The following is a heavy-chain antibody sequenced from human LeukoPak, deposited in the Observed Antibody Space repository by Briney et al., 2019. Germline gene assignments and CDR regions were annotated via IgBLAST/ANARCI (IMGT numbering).Heavy chain of an antibody. D-gene: IGHD2-2*02. Sequence: GGSLRLSCAASGFTFSSYSMNWVRQAPGKGLEWVSSISSSSSYIYYADSVKGRFTISRDNAKNSLYLQMNSLRAEDTAVYYCARDRMEYCSSTSCYNMRAFGIWGRGTMVTVSS. V-gene: IGHV3-21*01. J-gene: IGHJ3*02. CDR1: GFTFSSYS. CDR3: ARDRMEYCSSTSCYNMRAFGI. CDR2: ISSSSSYI.